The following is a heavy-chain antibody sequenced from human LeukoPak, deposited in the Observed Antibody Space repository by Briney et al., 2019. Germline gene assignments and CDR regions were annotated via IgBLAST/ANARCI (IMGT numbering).Heavy chain of an antibody. CDR3: ARDRIAAAGTMNY. J-gene: IGHJ4*02. D-gene: IGHD6-13*01. CDR1: GFTFSSYS. V-gene: IGHV3-21*01. Sequence: GGSLGLSCAAPGFTFSSYSMTWVRQAPGKGLEWVSSISSSSSYIYYADSVKGRFTISRDNAKNSLYLQMNSLRAEDTAVYYCARDRIAAAGTMNYWGQGTLVTVSS. CDR2: ISSSSSYI.